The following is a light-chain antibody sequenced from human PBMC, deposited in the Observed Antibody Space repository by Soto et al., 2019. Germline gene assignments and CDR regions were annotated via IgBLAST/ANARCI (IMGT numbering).Light chain of an antibody. J-gene: IGKJ2*01. V-gene: IGKV3-20*01. CDR1: QFVYNRQ. CDR3: QLHVPSPPGYT. Sequence: EIVLTQSPGTLSLSPGERATLSCRTSQFVYNRQLAWYQQRSGHSPRLIIHGASNRAAGIPDRFSGSGSGTDFILTVSRLEPEDFAVYYCQLHVPSPPGYTFGQGTKLEI. CDR2: GAS.